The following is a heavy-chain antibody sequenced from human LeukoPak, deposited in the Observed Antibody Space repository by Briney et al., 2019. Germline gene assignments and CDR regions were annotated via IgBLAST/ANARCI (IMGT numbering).Heavy chain of an antibody. V-gene: IGHV3-48*03. CDR3: AKDRHSGSYYGEFGYDY. Sequence: GGSLRLSCAASGFTFSSYEMNWVRQAPGKGLEWVSYISSSGSTIYYADSVKGRFTISRDNAKNTLYLQMNSLRAEDTAVYYCAKDRHSGSYYGEFGYDYWGQGTLVTVSS. J-gene: IGHJ4*02. CDR2: ISSSGSTI. CDR1: GFTFSSYE. D-gene: IGHD1-26*01.